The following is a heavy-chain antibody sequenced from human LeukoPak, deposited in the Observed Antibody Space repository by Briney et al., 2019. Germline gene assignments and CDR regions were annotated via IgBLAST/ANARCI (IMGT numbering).Heavy chain of an antibody. CDR3: AKRAGSAWSAGA. CDR2: IRFDGSNQ. J-gene: IGHJ5*02. Sequence: GGSLGLSCAASGFTFSNFGMHWVRQAPGKGLEWVSYIRFDGSNQYYTDSVKGRFGISRDNSKNTVYLQMNSLRTEDTAVYYCAKRAGSAWSAGAWGQGTLVTVSS. D-gene: IGHD3-10*01. CDR1: GFTFSNFG. V-gene: IGHV3-30*02.